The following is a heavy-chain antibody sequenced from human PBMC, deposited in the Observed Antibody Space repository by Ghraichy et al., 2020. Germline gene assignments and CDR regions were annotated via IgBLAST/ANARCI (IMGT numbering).Heavy chain of an antibody. CDR1: GGSISTSNHY. CDR2: IYYSATT. J-gene: IGHJ6*02. Sequence: SEPLSLTCTVSGGSISTSNHYWGWLRQPPGKGLEWIGSIYYSATTYYNLSLKSRVALSIDTSKNQFSLNLSSVTAADTAVYYCARPLSGGYSVYAMDVWGQGITVTVSS. CDR3: ARPLSGGYSVYAMDV. V-gene: IGHV4-39*01. D-gene: IGHD6-25*01.